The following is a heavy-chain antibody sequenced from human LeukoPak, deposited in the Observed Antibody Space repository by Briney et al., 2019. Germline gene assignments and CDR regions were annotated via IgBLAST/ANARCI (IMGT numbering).Heavy chain of an antibody. CDR1: GFSLSTSGVG. CDR3: AHYGTTPWYFDL. V-gene: IGHV2-5*02. CDR2: IYRDDDK. J-gene: IGHJ2*01. D-gene: IGHD1-1*01. Sequence: SGPTVVKPTQTLTLTCTFSGFSLSTSGVGVGWIRQPPGKALEWLALIYRDDDKRYSPSLKSRLTITKDTSKNQVVLTMTNMDPVDTARYYCAHYGTTPWYFDLWGRGTLVTVSS.